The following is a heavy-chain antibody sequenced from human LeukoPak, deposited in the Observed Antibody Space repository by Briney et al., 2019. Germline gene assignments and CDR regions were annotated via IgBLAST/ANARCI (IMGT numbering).Heavy chain of an antibody. V-gene: IGHV3-7*04. CDR1: GFPFSSYW. J-gene: IGHJ4*02. D-gene: IGHD5-24*01. CDR3: TRVGYIDEGIDY. CDR2: IKQDGSKK. Sequence: GGSLRLSCVASGFPFSSYWMTRVRQAPGKGLERVANIKQDGSKKSYVDSMKGRFTISRDNAKNSLYLQMNSLRAEDTAIYYCTRVGYIDEGIDYWGQGTLVTVSS.